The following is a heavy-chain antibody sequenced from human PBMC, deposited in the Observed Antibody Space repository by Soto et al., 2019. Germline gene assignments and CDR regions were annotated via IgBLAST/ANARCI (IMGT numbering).Heavy chain of an antibody. J-gene: IGHJ4*02. D-gene: IGHD6-13*01. CDR2: ISGSGGST. CDR3: ANLPSSRWYLGRYFDY. V-gene: IGHV3-23*01. Sequence: EVQLLESGGGLVQPGGSLRLSCAASGFTFTSYAMSWVRQAPGTGLEWVSAISGSGGSTYSADSVKGRFTISRDNSKNTLYLHMNRLRAEDTAVYYCANLPSSRWYLGRYFDYWGQGTLVTVSS. CDR1: GFTFTSYA.